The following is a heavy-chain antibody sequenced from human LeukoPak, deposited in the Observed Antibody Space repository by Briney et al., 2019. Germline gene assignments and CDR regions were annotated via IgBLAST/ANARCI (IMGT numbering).Heavy chain of an antibody. J-gene: IGHJ5*02. D-gene: IGHD2-15*01. Sequence: ASVKVSCKASGYTFTGYYMHWVRQAPGQGLEWMGWINPNSGGTNYAQKFQGRVTMTRDTSISTAYMELGRLRSDDTAVYYCARVGDIVVVVARNWFDPWGQGTLVTVSS. CDR3: ARVGDIVVVVARNWFDP. CDR1: GYTFTGYY. CDR2: INPNSGGT. V-gene: IGHV1-2*02.